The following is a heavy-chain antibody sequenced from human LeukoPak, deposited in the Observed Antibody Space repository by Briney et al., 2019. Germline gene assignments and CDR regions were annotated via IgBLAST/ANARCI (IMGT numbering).Heavy chain of an antibody. V-gene: IGHV1-2*02. CDR1: GYTFTGYY. J-gene: IGHJ6*02. D-gene: IGHD7-27*01. CDR2: INPNSGGT. CDR3: ARAYSLAGYYYYGMDV. Sequence: ASVKVSCKASGYTFTGYYMHWVRQAPGQGLEWMGWINPNSGGTNYAQKFQGRVTMTRDTSISTAYMKLSRLRSDDTAVYYCARAYSLAGYYYYGMDVWGQGTTVTVSS.